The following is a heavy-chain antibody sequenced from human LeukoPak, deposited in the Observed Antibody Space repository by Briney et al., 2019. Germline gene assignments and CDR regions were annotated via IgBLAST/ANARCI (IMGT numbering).Heavy chain of an antibody. CDR1: GGTFSSYA. V-gene: IGHV1-69*05. Sequence: ASVKVSCKASGGTFSSYAISWVRQAPGQGLEWMGGIIPLFGTANYAQKFQGRLTITTDESTSTAYMELSSLRSEDTAVYYCARGFHYDSSGYYYFYWGQGTLVTVSP. J-gene: IGHJ4*02. D-gene: IGHD3-22*01. CDR2: IIPLFGTA. CDR3: ARGFHYDSSGYYYFY.